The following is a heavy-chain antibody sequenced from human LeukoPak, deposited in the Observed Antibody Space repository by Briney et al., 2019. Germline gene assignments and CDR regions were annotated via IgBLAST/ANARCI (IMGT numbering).Heavy chain of an antibody. V-gene: IGHV4-59*01. J-gene: IGHJ3*02. CDR1: GGSISGFY. Sequence: SETLSLTCTVSGGSISGFYWNWIRQPPGKGLEWIGYVYYSGNTNYNPSLKSRVTISLDTSKNQFSLRLRSVTAADTAVYYCARDTRDAFDIWGQGTMVTVSS. CDR2: VYYSGNT. CDR3: ARDTRDAFDI.